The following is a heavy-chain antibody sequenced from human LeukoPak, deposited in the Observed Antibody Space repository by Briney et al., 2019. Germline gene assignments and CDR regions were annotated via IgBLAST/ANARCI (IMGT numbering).Heavy chain of an antibody. CDR1: GYTFTSYD. D-gene: IGHD3-22*01. Sequence: ASVKVSCKASGYTFTSYDINWVRQATGQGLEWMGWMNPNSGNTGYAQKFQGRVTMTRSIFISTAYMELRSLRSEDTAVYYCARVEFISGYSRVYWGQGTLVTVSS. CDR2: MNPNSGNT. CDR3: ARVEFISGYSRVY. V-gene: IGHV1-8*01. J-gene: IGHJ4*02.